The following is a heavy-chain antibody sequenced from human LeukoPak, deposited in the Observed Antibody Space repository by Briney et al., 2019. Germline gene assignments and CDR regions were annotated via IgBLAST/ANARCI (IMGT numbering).Heavy chain of an antibody. CDR3: ARDGAPEVGSGWYYFDS. V-gene: IGHV1-69*04. CDR1: GYTFTSYD. Sequence: ASVKVSCKASGYTFTSYDINWVRQATGQGLEWMGRIIPILAKANYPQKFQGRVTIIADKSTSTVYMELSSLRSEDTAVYYCARDGAPEVGSGWYYFDSWGQGTLVTVSS. D-gene: IGHD6-19*01. CDR2: IIPILAKA. J-gene: IGHJ4*02.